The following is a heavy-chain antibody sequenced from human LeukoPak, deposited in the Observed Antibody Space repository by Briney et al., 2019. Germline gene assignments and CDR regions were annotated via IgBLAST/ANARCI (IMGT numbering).Heavy chain of an antibody. J-gene: IGHJ4*02. Sequence: GGSLRLSCAASGFTFSNFWMSWVRQAPGKGLEWVANIKGDGSEKYHVDSVKGRFTISRDNAKNSVYLQMNSLRAEDTAVYYCAKFPYGDYVHYWGQGTLVTVSS. D-gene: IGHD4-17*01. CDR1: GFTFSNFW. V-gene: IGHV3-7*05. CDR3: AKFPYGDYVHY. CDR2: IKGDGSEK.